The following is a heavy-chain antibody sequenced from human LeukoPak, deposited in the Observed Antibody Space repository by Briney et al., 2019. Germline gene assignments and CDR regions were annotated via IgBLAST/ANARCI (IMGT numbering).Heavy chain of an antibody. CDR3: ARDSYGMDV. J-gene: IGHJ6*02. CDR2: ISYDGSNK. CDR1: GFTFSSYA. V-gene: IGHV3-30-3*01. Sequence: PGRSLTLSCAPSGFTFSSYAMHWVRQAPGKGLEWVAVISYDGSNKYYADSVKGRFTISRDNSKNTLYLQMNSLRAEDTAVYYCARDSYGMDVWGQGTTVTVSS.